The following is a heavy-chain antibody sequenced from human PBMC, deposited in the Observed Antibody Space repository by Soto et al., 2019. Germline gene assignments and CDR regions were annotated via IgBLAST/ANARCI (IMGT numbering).Heavy chain of an antibody. V-gene: IGHV4-59*01. CDR1: GGSISSYY. J-gene: IGHJ6*02. CDR3: ARANYYGSGSYFDYGMDV. CDR2: IYYSGST. D-gene: IGHD3-10*01. Sequence: SETLSLTCTVSGGSISSYYWSWIRQPPGKGLEWIGYIYYSGSTNYNPSLKSRVTISVDTSKNQFSLKLSSVTAADTAVYYCARANYYGSGSYFDYGMDVWGQGTTVTVSS.